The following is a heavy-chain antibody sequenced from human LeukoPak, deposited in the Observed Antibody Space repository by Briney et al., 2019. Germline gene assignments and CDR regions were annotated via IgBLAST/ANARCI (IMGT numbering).Heavy chain of an antibody. CDR3: ARATTYYYGSGSYSDY. CDR2: ISSNGGST. D-gene: IGHD3-10*01. J-gene: IGHJ4*02. CDR1: GFTFSSYA. Sequence: PRGSLRLSCAAPGFTFSSYAMHWVRQAPGKGLEYVSAISSNGGSTYYANSVKGRFTISRDNSKNTLYLQMGSLRAEDMAVYYCARATTYYYGSGSYSDYWGQGTLVTVSS. V-gene: IGHV3-64*01.